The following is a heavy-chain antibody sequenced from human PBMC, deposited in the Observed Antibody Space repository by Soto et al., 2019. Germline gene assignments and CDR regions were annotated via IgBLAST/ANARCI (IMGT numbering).Heavy chain of an antibody. CDR3: ASDLEGAAGWFGELSRGGFDY. CDR2: IWYDGSNK. V-gene: IGHV3-33*01. J-gene: IGHJ4*02. Sequence: QVQLVESGGGVVQPGRSLRLSCAASGFTFSSYGMHWVRQAPGKGLEWVAVIWYDGSNKYYADSVKGRFTISRDNSKNXLXLXXNSLRAEDTAVYYCASDLEGAAGWFGELSRGGFDYWGQGTLVTVSS. CDR1: GFTFSSYG. D-gene: IGHD3-10*01.